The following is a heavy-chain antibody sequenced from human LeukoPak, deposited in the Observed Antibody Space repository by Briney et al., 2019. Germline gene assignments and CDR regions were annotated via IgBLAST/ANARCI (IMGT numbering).Heavy chain of an antibody. J-gene: IGHJ3*01. CDR1: GYTFTSTG. CDR2: VSAYNGNT. D-gene: IGHD6-19*01. Sequence: GASVKVSCKASGYTFTSTGICWVRQAPGQGVEWMGWVSAYNGNTNYARKFRGRVTMTRDTSTNTAYMELRSLRSDDTAVYFCARDAPQWRNAFDFWGQGTMATVSS. CDR3: ARDAPQWRNAFDF. V-gene: IGHV1-18*01.